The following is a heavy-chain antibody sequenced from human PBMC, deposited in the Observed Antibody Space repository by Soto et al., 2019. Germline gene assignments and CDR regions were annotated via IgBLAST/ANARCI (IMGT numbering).Heavy chain of an antibody. Sequence: QITLKESGPTLVKPTQTLTLTCTFSGFSLSTSGVGVGWFRQPPGKALEWLALIYWDDDKRYSPSLKSRLTITQDTSKNQVVLTVTSKGPVDTATDYCAPRRLGIAVTGTFDYWGQGTLVGVPS. D-gene: IGHD6-19*01. CDR3: APRRLGIAVTGTFDY. CDR2: IYWDDDK. V-gene: IGHV2-5*02. J-gene: IGHJ4*02. CDR1: GFSLSTSGVG.